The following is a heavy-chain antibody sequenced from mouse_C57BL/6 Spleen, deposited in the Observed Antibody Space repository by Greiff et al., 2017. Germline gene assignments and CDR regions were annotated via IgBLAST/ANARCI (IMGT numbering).Heavy chain of an antibody. CDR3: ARSLATTVFDY. CDR1: GYAFSSSW. Sequence: VKLVESGPELVKPGASVKISCKASGYAFSSSWMNWVKQRPGKGLEWIGRIYPGDGDTNYNGKFKGKATLTADKSSSTAYMQLSSLTSEDSAVYFCARSLATTVFDYWGQGTTLTVSS. D-gene: IGHD1-1*01. CDR2: IYPGDGDT. J-gene: IGHJ2*01. V-gene: IGHV1-82*01.